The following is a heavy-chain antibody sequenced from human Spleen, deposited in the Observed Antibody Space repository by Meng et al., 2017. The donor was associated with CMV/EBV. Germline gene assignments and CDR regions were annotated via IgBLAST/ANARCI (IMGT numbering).Heavy chain of an antibody. CDR3: AKGDGYYFDY. V-gene: IGHV3-33*06. CDR2: IWYDGSNK. Sequence: LSGAASGITFSRSGMHWGRQAPGKGLGWVAVIWYDGSNKYYADSVKGRFAISRDNSRNTLYLQVNSLRAEDTAVYYCAKGDGYYFDYWGQGTLVTVSS. D-gene: IGHD2-21*02. J-gene: IGHJ4*02. CDR1: GITFSRSG.